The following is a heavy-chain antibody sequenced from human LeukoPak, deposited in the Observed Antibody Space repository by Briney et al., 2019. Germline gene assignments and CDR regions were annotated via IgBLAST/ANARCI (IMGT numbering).Heavy chain of an antibody. J-gene: IGHJ4*02. V-gene: IGHV3-21*01. CDR1: GFTFSSYS. Sequence: TGGSLRLSCAASGFTFSSYSMNWVRQAPGKGLEWVSSISSSSSYIYYADSMKGRFTISRDNAKNSLYLQMNSLRAEDTAVYFCAREGLYNYGYVYGYWGQGTLVTVSS. CDR3: AREGLYNYGYVYGY. CDR2: ISSSSSYI. D-gene: IGHD5-18*01.